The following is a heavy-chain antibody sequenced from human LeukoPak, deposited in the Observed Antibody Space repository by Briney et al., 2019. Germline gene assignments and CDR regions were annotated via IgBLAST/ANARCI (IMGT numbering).Heavy chain of an antibody. V-gene: IGHV3-15*07. CDR1: GFTFTNAW. CDR3: TTTPTKYYDFWSAYNDY. CDR2: IKSKTDGGTT. D-gene: IGHD3-3*01. Sequence: GGSLRLSCAASGFTFTNAWMNWVRQAPGKGLEWVGRIKSKTDGGTTDYAAPVKGRFTISRDDSKNTLYLQMNSLKTEDTAVYNCTTTPTKYYDFWSAYNDYWGQGTLVTVSS. J-gene: IGHJ4*02.